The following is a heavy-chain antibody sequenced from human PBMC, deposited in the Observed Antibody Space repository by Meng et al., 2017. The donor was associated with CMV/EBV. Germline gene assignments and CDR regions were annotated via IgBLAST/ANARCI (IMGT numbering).Heavy chain of an antibody. D-gene: IGHD6-6*01. CDR2: IKQDGSEK. CDR1: GFTFSSYW. CDR3: ARDDRIAARPRFDY. J-gene: IGHJ4*02. Sequence: GESLKISCAASGFTFSSYWMSWVRQAPGKGLEWVANIKQDGSEKYYVDSVKGRFTISRDNAKNSLYLQMNSLRAEDTAVYYCARDDRIAARPRFDYWSQGTLVTVSS. V-gene: IGHV3-7*01.